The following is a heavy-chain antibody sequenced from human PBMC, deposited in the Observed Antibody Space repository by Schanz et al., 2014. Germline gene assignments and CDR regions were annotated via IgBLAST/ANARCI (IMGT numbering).Heavy chain of an antibody. Sequence: EVQLVESGGGLVQPGGSLRLSCAVSGFTVSDHYMDWVRQAPGKGLEWLGRVRNRRSSDIIEYAASVEGRFTISRDESKNSVYLQMNSLQTDDTAVYYCFSMHYGNSVYWGQGTLVTVSS. CDR1: GFTVSDHY. CDR3: FSMHYGNSVY. J-gene: IGHJ4*02. V-gene: IGHV3-72*01. D-gene: IGHD1-7*01. CDR2: VRNRRSSDII.